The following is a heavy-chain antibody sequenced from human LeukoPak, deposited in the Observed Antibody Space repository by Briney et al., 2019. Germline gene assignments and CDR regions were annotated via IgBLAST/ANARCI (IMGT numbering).Heavy chain of an antibody. CDR3: ARPATAMILDDGMDV. J-gene: IGHJ6*02. V-gene: IGHV3-21*01. D-gene: IGHD3/OR15-3a*01. CDR1: GLTFSYYG. CDR2: ISSSTSTT. Sequence: PGGSLRLSCAVSGLTFSYYGMNWVRQAPGKGLEWVSSISSSTSTTYSADSVKGRFTISRENAKNSLYLQMNSLSPDDTALYFCARPATAMILDDGMDVWGQGTTVTVSS.